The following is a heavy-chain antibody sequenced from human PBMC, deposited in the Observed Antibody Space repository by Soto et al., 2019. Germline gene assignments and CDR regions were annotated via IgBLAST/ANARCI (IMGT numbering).Heavy chain of an antibody. Sequence: QVQLQESGPGLVKPSQTLSLTCTVSGDSIKRDDYYWSWIRRPPGKGLEWIGYILYSGTTYYNPSLKSRLIISLDTSKNQFSLNLTSVTAADTAVYYCARDGGPLYYGMDFWGQGTTVTVSS. D-gene: IGHD3-10*01. J-gene: IGHJ6*02. CDR3: ARDGGPLYYGMDF. V-gene: IGHV4-30-4*01. CDR1: GDSIKRDDYY. CDR2: ILYSGTT.